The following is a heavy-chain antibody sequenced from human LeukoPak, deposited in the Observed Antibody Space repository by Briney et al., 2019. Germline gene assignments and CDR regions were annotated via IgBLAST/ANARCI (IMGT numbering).Heavy chain of an antibody. V-gene: IGHV4-34*01. J-gene: IGHJ5*02. D-gene: IGHD3-22*01. Sequence: SETLSLTCAISGGSFSGYYWTWIRQPPGKGLEWIGEINHSGSADYNPSLKSRVTISLDTSKNQFSLKLSSVTAADTAVYYCARGLPYYDSSGYYYNWFDPWGQGTLVTVSS. CDR1: GGSFSGYY. CDR2: INHSGSA. CDR3: ARGLPYYDSSGYYYNWFDP.